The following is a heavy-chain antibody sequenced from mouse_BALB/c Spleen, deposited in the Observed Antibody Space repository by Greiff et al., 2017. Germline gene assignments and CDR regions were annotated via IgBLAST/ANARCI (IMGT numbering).Heavy chain of an antibody. J-gene: IGHJ4*01. Sequence: VQLQQSGPELVKTGASVKISCKASGYSFTGYYMHWVKQSHGKSLEWIGYISCYNGATSYNQKFKGKATMTVDKSSSTAYMELARLTSEDSAIYYCARAPYYYGSSWAMDYWGQGTSVTVSS. CDR2: ISCYNGAT. V-gene: IGHV1-31*01. D-gene: IGHD1-1*01. CDR1: GYSFTGYY. CDR3: ARAPYYYGSSWAMDY.